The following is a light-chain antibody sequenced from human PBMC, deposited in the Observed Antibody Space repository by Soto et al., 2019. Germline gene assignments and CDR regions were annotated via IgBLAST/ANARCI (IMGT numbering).Light chain of an antibody. CDR1: SSNIGAGYD. J-gene: IGLJ2*01. V-gene: IGLV1-40*01. Sequence: QSVLTQPPSVSGAPGQTVTISCTGSSSNIGAGYDVSWYQQHPGTAPQLLIYGDSKRPSGVPDRFSGSKSGTSASLSITGLQAEDEADYYCQSYDSSLSGVFGGGTKLTVL. CDR3: QSYDSSLSGV. CDR2: GDS.